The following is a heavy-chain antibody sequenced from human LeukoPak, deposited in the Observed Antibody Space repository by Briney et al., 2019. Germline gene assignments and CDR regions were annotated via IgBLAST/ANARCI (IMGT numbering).Heavy chain of an antibody. V-gene: IGHV4-39*07. Sequence: SETLSLTCTVSGFSISSSSYYWGWIRQPPGKGLEWIGSIYYSGSTYYNPSLKSRVTISVDTSKNQFSLKLSSVTAADTAVYYCARGPDAVRGYSYGYSDYWGQGTLVTVSS. CDR2: IYYSGST. J-gene: IGHJ4*02. CDR3: ARGPDAVRGYSYGYSDY. CDR1: GFSISSSSYY. D-gene: IGHD5-18*01.